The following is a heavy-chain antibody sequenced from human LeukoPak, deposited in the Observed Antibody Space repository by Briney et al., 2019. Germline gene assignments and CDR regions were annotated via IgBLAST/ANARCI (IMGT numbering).Heavy chain of an antibody. CDR3: ARQYPVAGTGEWGMYYFDY. V-gene: IGHV3-20*04. Sequence: GGSLRLSCAASGFTFDDYGMSWVRQAPGKGLEWVSGINWNGGSTGYADSVKGRFTISRDNAKNSLYLQMNSLRAEDTALYYCARQYPVAGTGEWGMYYFDYWGQGTLVTVSS. CDR1: GFTFDDYG. D-gene: IGHD6-19*01. CDR2: INWNGGST. J-gene: IGHJ4*02.